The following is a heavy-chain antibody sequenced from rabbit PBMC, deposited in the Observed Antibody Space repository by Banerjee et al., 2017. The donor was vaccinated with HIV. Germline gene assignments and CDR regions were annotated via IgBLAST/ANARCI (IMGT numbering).Heavy chain of an antibody. Sequence: QEQLEESGGGLVKPEGSLTLTCTASGFSFSSKYVMCWVRQAPGKGLEWIACIRTVDTNAVYATWVNGRFTISKTSSTTVTLQMTSLTAADTATYFCARDRDADYGGYGPATGNLWGQGTLVTVS. CDR1: GFSFSSKYV. J-gene: IGHJ4*01. V-gene: IGHV1S45*01. D-gene: IGHD2-1*01. CDR3: ARDRDADYGGYGPATGNL. CDR2: IRTVDTNA.